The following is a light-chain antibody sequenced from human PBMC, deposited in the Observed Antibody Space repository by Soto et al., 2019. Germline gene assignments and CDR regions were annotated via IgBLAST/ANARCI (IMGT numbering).Light chain of an antibody. V-gene: IGKV3-11*01. CDR3: QQRTNWPMYT. CDR2: GAS. Sequence: EIVLTQSPATLSLSPGERATLSCRASQTVSSYLGWYQQKPGQAPRLLIYGASNRATGIPARFSGSGSGTDFTLTISSLEPEEFAVYYCQQRTNWPMYTFGQGTKLEIK. J-gene: IGKJ2*01. CDR1: QTVSSY.